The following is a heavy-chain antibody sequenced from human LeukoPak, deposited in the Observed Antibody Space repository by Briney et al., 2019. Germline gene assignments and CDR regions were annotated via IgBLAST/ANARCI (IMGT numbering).Heavy chain of an antibody. J-gene: IGHJ4*02. V-gene: IGHV1-2*02. CDR1: GYTFTGYY. CDR3: ARDLRDFWSGYSRDY. D-gene: IGHD3-3*01. Sequence: ASVKVSCKASGYTFTGYYMHWVRQAPGQGLEWMGWINPNSGGTNYAQKFQGRVTMTRDTSISTAYMELSRLRSDDTAAYYCARDLRDFWSGYSRDYWGQGTLVTVSS. CDR2: INPNSGGT.